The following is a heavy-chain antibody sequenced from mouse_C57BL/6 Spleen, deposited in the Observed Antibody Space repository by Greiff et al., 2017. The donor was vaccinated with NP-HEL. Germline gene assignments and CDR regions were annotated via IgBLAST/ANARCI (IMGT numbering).Heavy chain of an antibody. CDR1: GYTFTGYW. D-gene: IGHD1-1*01. CDR3: ARITTVVATPAWFAY. J-gene: IGHJ3*01. Sequence: QVQLKQSGAELMKPGASVKLSCKATGYTFTGYWIEWVKQRPGHGLEWIGEILPGSGSTNYNEKFKGKATFTADTSSNTAYMQLSSLTTEDSAIYYCARITTVVATPAWFAYWGQGTLVTVSA. CDR2: ILPGSGST. V-gene: IGHV1-9*01.